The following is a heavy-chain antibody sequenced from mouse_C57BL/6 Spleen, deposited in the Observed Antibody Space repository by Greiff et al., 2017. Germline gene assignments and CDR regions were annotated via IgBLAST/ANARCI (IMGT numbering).Heavy chain of an antibody. CDR2: ISYDGSN. Sequence: EVKLQESGPGLVKPSQSLSLTCSVTGYSITSGYYWNWIRQFPGNKLEWMGYISYDGSNNYNPSLKNRISITRDTSTNQFFLKLNSVTTEDTATYYCARDELRYYYCDYWGQGTTLTVSS. V-gene: IGHV3-6*01. J-gene: IGHJ2*01. CDR1: GYSITSGYY. CDR3: ARDELRYYYCDY. D-gene: IGHD1-1*01.